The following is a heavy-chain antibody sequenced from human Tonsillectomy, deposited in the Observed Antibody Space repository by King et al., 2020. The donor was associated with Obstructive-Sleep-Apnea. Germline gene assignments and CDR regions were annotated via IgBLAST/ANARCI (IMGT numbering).Heavy chain of an antibody. CDR1: GFTFSNYW. Sequence: VQLVESGGGLVQPGGSLRLSCAASGFTFSNYWVSGVRQAPGKGLEWVANIKEDASEKYYVESVKGRFTISRDNAKNSLYLQMNSLRAEDTAVYYCARVRGTYSFDYWGQGTPVTVSS. J-gene: IGHJ4*02. CDR2: IKEDASEK. V-gene: IGHV3-7*01. D-gene: IGHD1-26*01. CDR3: ARVRGTYSFDY.